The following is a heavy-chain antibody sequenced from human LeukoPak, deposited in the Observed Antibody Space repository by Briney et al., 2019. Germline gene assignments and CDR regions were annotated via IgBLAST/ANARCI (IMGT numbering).Heavy chain of an antibody. CDR1: GFTFSSYT. CDR3: ASDRTYDINGYRFDL. CDR2: ISSTSGVI. Sequence: KTGGSLRLSCAASGFTFSSYTMNWVRQAPGKGLEWVSTISSTSGVIYYADSMKGRFTISRDNAKNSLYLQMNSLRAEDTAVYYCASDRTYDINGYRFDLWGQGTLVTVSS. D-gene: IGHD3-22*01. J-gene: IGHJ4*02. V-gene: IGHV3-21*01.